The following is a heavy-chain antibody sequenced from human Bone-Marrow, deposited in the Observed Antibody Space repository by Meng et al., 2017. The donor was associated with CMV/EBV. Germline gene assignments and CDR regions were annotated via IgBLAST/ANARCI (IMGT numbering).Heavy chain of an antibody. J-gene: IGHJ6*02. CDR2: INPNSGGT. CDR3: ARTKREYQLLLGYYYYGMDV. CDR1: GYTFTGYY. V-gene: IGHV1-2*02. D-gene: IGHD2-2*01. Sequence: ASVKVSCKASGYTFTGYYMHWVRQAPGQGLEWMGWINPNSGGTNYAQKFQGRVTMTRDTSISTAYMELSRLRSDDTAVYYCARTKREYQLLLGYYYYGMDVWGQGTTVTV.